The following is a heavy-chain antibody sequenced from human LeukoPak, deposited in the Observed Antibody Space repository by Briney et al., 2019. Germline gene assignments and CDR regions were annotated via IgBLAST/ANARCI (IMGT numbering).Heavy chain of an antibody. D-gene: IGHD5-12*01. V-gene: IGHV1-2*02. CDR2: INPNSGGT. CDR1: GYTFTGYY. CDR3: ARVGYSGYDCAGGVDY. Sequence: ASVKVSCKASGYTFTGYYMHWVRQAPGQGLEWMGWINPNSGGTNYAQKFQGRVTMTRDTSISTAYMELSRLRSDDTAVYYCARVGYSGYDCAGGVDYWGQGTLVTVSS. J-gene: IGHJ4*02.